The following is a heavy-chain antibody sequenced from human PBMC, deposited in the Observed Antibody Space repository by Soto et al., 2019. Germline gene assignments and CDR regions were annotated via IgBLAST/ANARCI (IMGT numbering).Heavy chain of an antibody. CDR1: GFTFRSYA. Sequence: EVQLLASGGGLVEPGGSLRLSCAASGFTFRSYAMTWVRQAPGKGLEWVSYTGGGGVSTYYADSVKGRFTSSRDDSKNTLYLQMNSLRAEDTALYYCAKIVGGGSHHDAFDIWGQGTMVTVSS. CDR3: AKIVGGGSHHDAFDI. J-gene: IGHJ3*02. D-gene: IGHD2-15*01. CDR2: TGGGGVST. V-gene: IGHV3-23*01.